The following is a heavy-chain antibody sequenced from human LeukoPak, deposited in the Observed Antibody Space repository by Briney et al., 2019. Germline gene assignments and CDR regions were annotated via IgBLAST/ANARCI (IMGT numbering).Heavy chain of an antibody. CDR3: TKWSGYGDS. CDR2: ISASGDAT. CDR1: GFTFSAHS. Sequence: GGSLRLSCAASGFTFSAHSMTWVRQAPGKGLEWVSGISASGDATFYADSVKGRFTITRDNSKNTVDLQMNSLRAEDTAVYYCTKWSGYGDSWGQGTLVTVSS. V-gene: IGHV3-23*01. D-gene: IGHD5-12*01. J-gene: IGHJ4*02.